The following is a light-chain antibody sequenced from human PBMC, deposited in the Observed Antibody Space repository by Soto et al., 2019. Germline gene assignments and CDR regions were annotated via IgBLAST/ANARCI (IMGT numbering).Light chain of an antibody. CDR3: CSYAGSSTFLYV. CDR2: EVS. Sequence: QSALTQPVSVSGSPGQSITISCTGTSSDVGSYNLVSWYQQHPGKAPKLMIYEVSKRPSGVSNRFSGSKSGNTASLTISGLQAEDEADSYCCSYAGSSTFLYVFGTGTKLTVL. CDR1: SSDVGSYNL. V-gene: IGLV2-23*02. J-gene: IGLJ1*01.